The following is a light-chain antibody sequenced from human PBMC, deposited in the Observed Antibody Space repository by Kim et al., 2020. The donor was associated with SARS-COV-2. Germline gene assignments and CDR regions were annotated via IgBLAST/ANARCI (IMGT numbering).Light chain of an antibody. CDR1: KLGDKY. Sequence: SVSPGQTASITCSGDKLGDKYACWYQQKPGQSPVLVIYKDSKRPSGIPERFYGSKSGNTATLTISGTQAMDEADYYCQAWDSSTAVFGGGTQLTVL. J-gene: IGLJ3*02. V-gene: IGLV3-1*01. CDR3: QAWDSSTAV. CDR2: KDS.